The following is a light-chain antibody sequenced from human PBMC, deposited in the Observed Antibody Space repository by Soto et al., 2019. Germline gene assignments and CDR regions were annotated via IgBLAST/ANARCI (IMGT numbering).Light chain of an antibody. Sequence: QSALTQPASVSGSPGQSITISCTGTSSDVGAYDYVSWYQQHPGKAPKFMIYEVSNRPSGLSDRFSGSKSGNTASLTISGLQAEDEADYYCSSFTTSKTWVFGGGTKLTVL. CDR2: EVS. CDR3: SSFTTSKTWV. V-gene: IGLV2-14*01. J-gene: IGLJ3*02. CDR1: SSDVGAYDY.